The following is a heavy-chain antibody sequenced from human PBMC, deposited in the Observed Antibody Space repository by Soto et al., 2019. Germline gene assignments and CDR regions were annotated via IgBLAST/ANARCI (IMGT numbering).Heavy chain of an antibody. J-gene: IGHJ4*02. CDR1: GGSIISYY. CDR2: IYYSGST. Sequence: SETLSLTCTVSGGSIISYYWSWILQPPGKGLEWIGYIYYSGSTNYNPSLKSRVTISVDTSKNQFSLKLSSVTAADTAVYYCARHMVRGGVPYYFDYWGQGTLVTVSS. CDR3: ARHMVRGGVPYYFDY. D-gene: IGHD3-10*01. V-gene: IGHV4-59*08.